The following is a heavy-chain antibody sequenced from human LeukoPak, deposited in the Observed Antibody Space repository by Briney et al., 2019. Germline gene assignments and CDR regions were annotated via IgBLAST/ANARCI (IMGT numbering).Heavy chain of an antibody. CDR1: GFTFSSYW. V-gene: IGHV3-7*01. Sequence: GGSLRLSCVASGFTFSSYWMSWVRQAPGKGLEWVANINRDGSEKYYVDSVKGRFTISRDNAKNSLFLQMNSLRAEDTAVYYCARVRGSYCLDYWGQGTLVTVSS. J-gene: IGHJ4*02. D-gene: IGHD1-26*01. CDR2: INRDGSEK. CDR3: ARVRGSYCLDY.